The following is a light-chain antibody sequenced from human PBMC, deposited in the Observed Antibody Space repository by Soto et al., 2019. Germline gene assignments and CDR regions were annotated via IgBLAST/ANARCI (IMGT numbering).Light chain of an antibody. V-gene: IGKV3-20*01. J-gene: IGKJ4*01. CDR1: QSVSSSY. CDR3: QQYGSSHLT. Sequence: EIVLTQSPGTLSLSPGERATLSCRASQSVSSSYLAWYQQKPGQAPRLLIYGESSRATGIQDRFSGSGSGTDFTLTISRLEPEDFAVYYCQQYGSSHLTFGGGTKVEIK. CDR2: GES.